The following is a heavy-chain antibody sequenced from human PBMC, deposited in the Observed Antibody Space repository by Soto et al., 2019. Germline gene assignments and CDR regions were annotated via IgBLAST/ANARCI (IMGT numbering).Heavy chain of an antibody. D-gene: IGHD3-10*01. CDR2: MNPNSGNT. CDR1: GYTFTSYD. Sequence: KVSCKASGYTFTSYDINWVRQATGQGLEWMGWMNPNSGNTGYAQKFQGRVTMTRKTSISTAYMELSSLRSEDTAVYYCARRIWFGELFDWFDPWGQGTLVTVSS. J-gene: IGHJ5*02. V-gene: IGHV1-8*01. CDR3: ARRIWFGELFDWFDP.